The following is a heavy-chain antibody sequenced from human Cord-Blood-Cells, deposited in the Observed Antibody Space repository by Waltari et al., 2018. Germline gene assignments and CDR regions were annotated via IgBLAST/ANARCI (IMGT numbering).Heavy chain of an antibody. J-gene: IGHJ4*02. CDR3: ARDLRYGSGPFDY. CDR2: INPNSGGT. D-gene: IGHD3-10*01. Sequence: QVQLVQSGAEVTKPGASVKDSCKASGYTLPCSYMHWVRQAPGQGLEWMGWINPNSGGTNYAQKFQGRVTMTRDTSISTAYMELSRLRSDDTAVYYCARDLRYGSGPFDYWGQGTLVTVSS. CDR1: GYTLPCSY. V-gene: IGHV1-2*02.